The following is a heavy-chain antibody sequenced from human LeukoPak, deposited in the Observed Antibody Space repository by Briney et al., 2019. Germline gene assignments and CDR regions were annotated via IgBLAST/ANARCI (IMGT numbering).Heavy chain of an antibody. V-gene: IGHV4-59*08. CDR2: IYYSGST. Sequence: SETLSLTCTVSGGSISSSYWSRIRQPPGKGLEWIGYIYYSGSTNYNPSFKSRVAISVDTSKNQFSLKLSSVTAADTAVYYCATWGIAVAGTFDYWGQGTLVTVST. CDR1: GGSISSSY. J-gene: IGHJ4*02. D-gene: IGHD6-19*01. CDR3: ATWGIAVAGTFDY.